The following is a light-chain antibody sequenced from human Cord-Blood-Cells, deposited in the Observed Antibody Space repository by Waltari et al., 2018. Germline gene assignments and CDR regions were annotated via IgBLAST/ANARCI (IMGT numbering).Light chain of an antibody. Sequence: EIVMTQSPATLPLSPGERATLSCRASHSVSSNLAWYQQKPGQAPRLLIYGASTMATGIPARFSGSGSGTEFTLTISSLQSEDFAVYYCQQYNNWPPYTFGQGTKLEIK. CDR1: HSVSSN. V-gene: IGKV3-15*01. CDR3: QQYNNWPPYT. J-gene: IGKJ2*01. CDR2: GAS.